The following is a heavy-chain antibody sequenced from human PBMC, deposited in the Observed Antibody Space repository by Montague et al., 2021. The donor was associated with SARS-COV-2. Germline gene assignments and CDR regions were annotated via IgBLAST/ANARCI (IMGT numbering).Heavy chain of an antibody. CDR1: GGSFSDYY. V-gene: IGHV4-34*01. J-gene: IGHJ3*02. CDR3: ARAQVTRFAVLIMLPAAGAIDI. D-gene: IGHD3-3*01. CDR2: INHSGSS. Sequence: SETLSLTCAVYGGSFSDYYWTWIRQPPGKGLEWIGEINHSGSSNYNPSLKSSVTISVDTSTSQISLKLTSVTAADTAQYYCARAQVTRFAVLIMLPAAGAIDIWGQGTAVTVSS.